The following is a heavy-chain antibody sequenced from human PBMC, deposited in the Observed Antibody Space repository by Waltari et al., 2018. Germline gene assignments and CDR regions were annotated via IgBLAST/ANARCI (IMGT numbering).Heavy chain of an antibody. CDR2: ISYNGAT. Sequence: QLQLQESGPGLGKPSETLSLTCIVSGGAITNNRHYWAWIRQPPGQGLEWIGTISYNGATYSSPSLKSRVTVSRDTSKNHLSLKLGSVTAADTAVYYCATYIGASIGTAAFDVWGQGTMVTVSS. V-gene: IGHV4-39*02. CDR3: ATYIGASIGTAAFDV. CDR1: GGAITNNRHY. J-gene: IGHJ3*01. D-gene: IGHD5-12*01.